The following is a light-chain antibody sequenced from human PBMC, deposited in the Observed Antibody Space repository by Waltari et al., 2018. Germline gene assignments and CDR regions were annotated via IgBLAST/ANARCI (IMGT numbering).Light chain of an antibody. Sequence: QLVLTQPPSASASLGASVKLTCTLISGHSSFVIAWHQQQPGKGPRYLMTLNTDGGHTKGDGIPDRFSGSTSGAERYRTIASLQSEDEADYFCQTWGTGIVVFGGGTKLTVL. CDR1: SGHSSFV. CDR3: QTWGTGIVV. CDR2: LNTDGGH. J-gene: IGLJ2*01. V-gene: IGLV4-69*01.